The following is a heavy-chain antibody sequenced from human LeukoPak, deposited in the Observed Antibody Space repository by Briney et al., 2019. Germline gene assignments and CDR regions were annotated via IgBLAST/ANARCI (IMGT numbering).Heavy chain of an antibody. CDR1: GGSISGYY. V-gene: IGHV4-59*08. CDR3: ARHLVGATGTGPFDY. J-gene: IGHJ4*02. Sequence: SETLSLTCTVSGGSISGYYWSWIRQPPGKGLERIGYIYYSGSTNYNPSLKSRVTMSVDTSKNQFSLKLSSVTAADTAVYYCARHLVGATGTGPFDYWGQGTLVTVS. D-gene: IGHD1-26*01. CDR2: IYYSGST.